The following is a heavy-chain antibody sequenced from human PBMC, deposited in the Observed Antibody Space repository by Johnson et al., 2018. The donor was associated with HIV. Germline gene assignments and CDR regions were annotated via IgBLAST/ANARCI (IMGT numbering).Heavy chain of an antibody. V-gene: IGHV3-74*01. Sequence: EVQLMESGGGLVQPGGSLRLSCAASGFTFSSYDMHWVRQTPGKGLVWVSRISSDGSSTTYAVSVRGRFTISRDNAKNTLYLEMKSLRAEDTAVYYCAREGPSERAGFDIWGQGTMVTVSS. CDR2: ISSDGSST. CDR1: GFTFSSYD. CDR3: AREGPSERAGFDI. J-gene: IGHJ3*02.